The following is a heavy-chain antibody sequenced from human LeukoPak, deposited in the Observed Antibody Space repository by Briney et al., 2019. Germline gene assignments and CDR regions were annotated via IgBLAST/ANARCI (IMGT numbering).Heavy chain of an antibody. CDR2: ISGGGGST. CDR3: AKGGRGDGYNSPRYYFDY. V-gene: IGHV3-23*01. D-gene: IGHD5-24*01. CDR1: GSTFSSYA. J-gene: IGHJ4*02. Sequence: GGSLRLSGAASGSTFSSYAMSGVRQAPGKGLEWVSAISGGGGSTYYADSVKGRFTISRDNSKNTLYLQMNSLRAEDTAVYYCAKGGRGDGYNSPRYYFDYWGQGTLVTVSS.